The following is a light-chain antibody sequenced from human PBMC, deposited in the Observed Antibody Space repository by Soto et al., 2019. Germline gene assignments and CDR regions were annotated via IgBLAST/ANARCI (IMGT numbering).Light chain of an antibody. V-gene: IGLV2-11*01. J-gene: IGLJ1*01. Sequence: QSALTQPRSVSGSPGQSVTISCTGTSRDVGGYNYVSWYQQHPGKAPKLMIYDVSKRPSGVPDRFSGSKSGNTASLTISGLQAEDVADYYCCSYAGSYANYVFGTGTKLTVL. CDR1: SRDVGGYNY. CDR3: CSYAGSYANYV. CDR2: DVS.